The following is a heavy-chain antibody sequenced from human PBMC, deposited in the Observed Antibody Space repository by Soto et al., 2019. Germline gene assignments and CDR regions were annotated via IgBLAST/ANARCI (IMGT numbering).Heavy chain of an antibody. Sequence: SETLSLTCTVSGGSISSYYWSWIRQPPGKGLEWIGYIYYSGTTNYNPSLKSRVTISVDTSKNQFSLKLSSVTAADTAVYYCARYSGRYSYNWFDPWGQGTPVTVSS. J-gene: IGHJ5*02. CDR2: IYYSGTT. CDR1: GGSISSYY. D-gene: IGHD1-26*01. CDR3: ARYSGRYSYNWFDP. V-gene: IGHV4-59*01.